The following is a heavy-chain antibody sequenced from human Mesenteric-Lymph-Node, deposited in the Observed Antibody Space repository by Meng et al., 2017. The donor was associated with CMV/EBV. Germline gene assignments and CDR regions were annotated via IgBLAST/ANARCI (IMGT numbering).Heavy chain of an antibody. Sequence: SETLSLTCTVSGTSVSSGSYYWTWIRQPPGKGLEWIGNIFYTENTNYNPSLKSRVTISLDTSKNQFSLKLSSVTAADTAVYYCARGGIAYCSSTSCYEEYFQHWGQGTLVTVSS. CDR2: IFYTENT. D-gene: IGHD2-2*01. V-gene: IGHV4-61*01. CDR1: GTSVSSGSYY. J-gene: IGHJ1*01. CDR3: ARGGIAYCSSTSCYEEYFQH.